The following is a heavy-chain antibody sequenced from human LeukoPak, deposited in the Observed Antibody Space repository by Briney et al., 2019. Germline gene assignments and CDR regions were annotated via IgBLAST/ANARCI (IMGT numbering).Heavy chain of an antibody. CDR3: ANYYYDSIGAFDI. V-gene: IGHV1-2*02. Sequence: ASVKVSCKASGYTFTGYYINWVRQAPGQGLEWMGWINSNSGGTNYAQKFQGRVTITRDTSISIAYMELSRLRSDDTAMYYCANYYYDSIGAFDIWGQGTMVTVSS. J-gene: IGHJ3*02. CDR1: GYTFTGYY. D-gene: IGHD3-22*01. CDR2: INSNSGGT.